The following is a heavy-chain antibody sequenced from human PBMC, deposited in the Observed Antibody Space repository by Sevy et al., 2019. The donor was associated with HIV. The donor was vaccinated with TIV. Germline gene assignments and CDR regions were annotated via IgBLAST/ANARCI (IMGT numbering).Heavy chain of an antibody. CDR2: IYRGGST. Sequence: GGSLRLSCAASGFTVSSNYMSWVRQAPGKGLEWVSVIYRGGSTYYADSVMGRFTISRDNSKNTLYLQMNSLRAEDTAVYYCARDMGGWYYGDYYYYYCMDVWGQGTTVTVSS. CDR3: ARDMGGWYYGDYYYYYCMDV. J-gene: IGHJ6*02. D-gene: IGHD4-17*01. CDR1: GFTVSSNY. V-gene: IGHV3-53*01.